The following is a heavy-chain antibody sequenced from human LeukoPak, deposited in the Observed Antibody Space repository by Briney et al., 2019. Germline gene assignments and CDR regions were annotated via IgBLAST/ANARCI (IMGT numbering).Heavy chain of an antibody. V-gene: IGHV1-24*01. D-gene: IGHD6-6*01. J-gene: IGHJ6*03. CDR1: GYRLTRLS. CDR3: ATASRPGGFYYSYMDL. CDR2: LDRSDGEI. Sequence: ASVKVSCKVSGYRLTRLSMHWVRQAPGKGLEWMGGLDRSDGEIKYGQRFQGSVSMTEDTSTDTAYMELSRLTSEDTAIYYCATASRPGGFYYSYMDLWGKGTMVTVSS.